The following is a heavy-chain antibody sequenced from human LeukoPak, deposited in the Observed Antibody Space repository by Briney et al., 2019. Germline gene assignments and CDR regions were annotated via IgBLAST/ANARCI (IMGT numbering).Heavy chain of an antibody. CDR3: ARDLAVAGTRVGDRGWFDP. J-gene: IGHJ5*02. CDR1: GFTFSSYS. Sequence: GGSLRLSCAASGFTFSSYSMNWVRQAPGKGLEWVSSISSSSSYIYYADSVKGRFTISRDNAKNSLYLQMNSLRAEDTAVYYCARDLAVAGTRVGDRGWFDPWGQGTLVTVSS. CDR2: ISSSSSYI. V-gene: IGHV3-21*01. D-gene: IGHD6-19*01.